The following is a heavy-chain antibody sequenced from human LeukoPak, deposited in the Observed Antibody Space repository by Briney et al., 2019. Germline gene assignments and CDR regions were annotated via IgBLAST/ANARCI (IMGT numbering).Heavy chain of an antibody. D-gene: IGHD6-19*01. V-gene: IGHV3-23*01. Sequence: PGGSLRLSCAASGFTFSNYAMSWVRQAPGKGLEWVSGISSSGGSTFYTDSVKGRFTISRDNSKNTLYLQMNSLRAEDTAVYYCAKVYSSVWTHVGHFDYWGQGTLVTVSS. J-gene: IGHJ4*02. CDR2: ISSSGGST. CDR1: GFTFSNYA. CDR3: AKVYSSVWTHVGHFDY.